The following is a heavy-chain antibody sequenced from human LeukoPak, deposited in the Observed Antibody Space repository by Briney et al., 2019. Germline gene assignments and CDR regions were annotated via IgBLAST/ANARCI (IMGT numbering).Heavy chain of an antibody. V-gene: IGHV1-18*01. CDR2: ISVYNGNT. D-gene: IGHD3-22*01. Sequence: GASVKVSCKASGYTFTSYGISWVRQAPGQGLEWMGWISVYNGNTNYAQKLQGRVTMTTDISTSTAYMELRSLRSDDTAVYYCRKLSGYWFDPWGQGTLVTVSS. J-gene: IGHJ5*02. CDR3: RKLSGYWFDP. CDR1: GYTFTSYG.